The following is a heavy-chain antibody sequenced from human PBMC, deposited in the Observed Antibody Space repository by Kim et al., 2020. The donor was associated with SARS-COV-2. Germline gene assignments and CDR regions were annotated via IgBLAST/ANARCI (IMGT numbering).Heavy chain of an antibody. D-gene: IGHD4-17*01. V-gene: IGHV3-23*01. Sequence: DSVKGRFTISRDNSKNTLYLQMNSLRAEDTAVYYCAKDVRATVTTPFDYWGQGTLVTVSS. CDR3: AKDVRATVTTPFDY. J-gene: IGHJ4*02.